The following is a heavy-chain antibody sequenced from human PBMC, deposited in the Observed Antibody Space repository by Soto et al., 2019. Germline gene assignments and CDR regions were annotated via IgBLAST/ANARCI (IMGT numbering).Heavy chain of an antibody. CDR2: ISYDGSNK. J-gene: IGHJ6*02. D-gene: IGHD2-2*01. CDR3: ASGMGYCSSTSCYAYGMDV. Sequence: GGSLRLSCAASGFTFSSYAMHWVRQAPGKGLEWVAVISYDGSNKYYADSVKGRFTISRDNSKNTLYLQMNSLRAEDTAVYYCASGMGYCSSTSCYAYGMDVWGQGTTVTVSS. V-gene: IGHV3-30-3*01. CDR1: GFTFSSYA.